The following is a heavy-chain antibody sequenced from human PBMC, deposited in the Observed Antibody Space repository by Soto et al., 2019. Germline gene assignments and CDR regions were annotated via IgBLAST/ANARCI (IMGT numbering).Heavy chain of an antibody. CDR1: GGSFSGYY. Sequence: NPSETLSLTCAVYGGSFSGYYWSWIRQPPGKGLEWIGEINHSGSTNYNPSLKSRVTISVDTSKNQFSLRLSSVTAADTAIIQGRFFGVSSYYYGMDVWGQGTTVTVSS. J-gene: IGHJ6*02. V-gene: IGHV4-34*01. D-gene: IGHD3-3*01. CDR3: RFFGVSSYYYGMDV. CDR2: INHSGST.